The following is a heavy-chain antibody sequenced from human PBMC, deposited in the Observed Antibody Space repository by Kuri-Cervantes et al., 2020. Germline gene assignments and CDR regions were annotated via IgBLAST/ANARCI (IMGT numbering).Heavy chain of an antibody. CDR2: ISWNSGSI. CDR1: GFTFDDYA. V-gene: IGHV3-9*01. J-gene: IGHJ4*02. CDR3: SRDFFALGDYGGNSVSYFDY. Sequence: GGSLRLSCAASGFTFDDYAMHWVRQAPGKGLEWVSGISWNSGSIGYADSVKGRFTVSRDNSKNTLYLQMNSLRPEDTAVYYCSRDFFALGDYGGNSVSYFDYWGQGTLVTVSS. D-gene: IGHD4-23*01.